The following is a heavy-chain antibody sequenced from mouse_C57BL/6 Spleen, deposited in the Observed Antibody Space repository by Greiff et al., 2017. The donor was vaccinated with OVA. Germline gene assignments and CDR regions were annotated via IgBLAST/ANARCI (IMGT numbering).Heavy chain of an antibody. CDR1: GYSITSGYY. Sequence: EVKLEESGPGLVKPSQSLSLTCSVTGYSITSGYYWNWIRQFPGNKLEWMGYISYDGSNNYNPSLKNRISITRDTSKNQFFLKLNSVTTEDTATYYCARDLYYGPYYFDYWGQGTTLTVSS. J-gene: IGHJ2*01. D-gene: IGHD1-1*01. CDR2: ISYDGSN. V-gene: IGHV3-6*01. CDR3: ARDLYYGPYYFDY.